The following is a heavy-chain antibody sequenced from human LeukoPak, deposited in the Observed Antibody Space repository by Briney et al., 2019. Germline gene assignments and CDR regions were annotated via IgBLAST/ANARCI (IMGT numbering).Heavy chain of an antibody. D-gene: IGHD3-10*01. CDR3: ARATGYYTSGPFCYMDV. J-gene: IGHJ6*03. CDR2: IYHTGNT. V-gene: IGHV4-59*11. CDR1: GGSINSHY. Sequence: SETLSLTCIVSGGSINSHYWNWIRQPPGKELEWIGYIYHTGNTNYNPSLKTRVTISVDTSKSQFSLKLNSVTAADTAVYYCARATGYYTSGPFCYMDVWGEGTKVTVS.